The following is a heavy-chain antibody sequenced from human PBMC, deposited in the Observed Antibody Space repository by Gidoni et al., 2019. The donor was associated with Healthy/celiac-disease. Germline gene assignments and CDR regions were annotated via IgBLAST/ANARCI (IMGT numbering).Heavy chain of an antibody. CDR2: ITSSGSST. D-gene: IGHD2-8*01. J-gene: IGHJ4*02. CDR1: GFTFSSYW. V-gene: IGHV3-74*01. CDR3: ARTRLYPWSQTTYYFDY. Sequence: EVQLVESGGGLVQPGGSLRLSCAASGFTFSSYWMHWVRQAPGKGLVWVSRITSSGSSTRSADSVKGRFTISRDNATNTLYLQMNSLRAEDTAVYYCARTRLYPWSQTTYYFDYWGQGTLVTVSS.